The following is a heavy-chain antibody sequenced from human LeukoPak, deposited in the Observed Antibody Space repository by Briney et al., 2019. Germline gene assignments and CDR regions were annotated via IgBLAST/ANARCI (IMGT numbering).Heavy chain of an antibody. CDR1: GFAFSSYG. V-gene: IGHV4-39*07. CDR2: IYYSGTT. D-gene: IGHD5-18*01. CDR3: AKGAGGFSYYNWFDP. Sequence: GSLRLSCAASGFAFSSYGMSWVRKAPGKGLEWIGSIYYSGTTHYSPSLESRVTISVDTSKNQFSLKLASVTAADTAIYYCAKGAGGFSYYNWFDPWGQGTLVTVSS. J-gene: IGHJ5*02.